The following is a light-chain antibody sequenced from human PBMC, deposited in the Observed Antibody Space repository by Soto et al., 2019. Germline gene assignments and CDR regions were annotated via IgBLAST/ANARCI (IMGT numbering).Light chain of an antibody. CDR2: EVT. V-gene: IGLV2-14*01. Sequence: LTQPASVSGSPGQSITISCTGTSSDVGGYNFVSWYQQHPGQAPKVIILEVTKRPSGVSNRFSGSKSGNTASLTISGLQAEDEADYYCSSLTSSITYVFGTGTKVTVL. CDR3: SSLTSSITYV. CDR1: SSDVGGYNF. J-gene: IGLJ1*01.